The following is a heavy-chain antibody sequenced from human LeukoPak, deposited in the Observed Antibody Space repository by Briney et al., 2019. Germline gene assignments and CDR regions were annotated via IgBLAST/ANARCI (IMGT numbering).Heavy chain of an antibody. Sequence: PSETLSLTCAVSGYSISSGYCWGWIRQPPGKGLEWIASMSHTGITYYNPSLKSRVTISLDTSKNQFSLKMTSMTAADTAVYYCAREGRDMSPVTSFDYWGQGTLVIVSS. V-gene: IGHV4-38-2*02. CDR3: AREGRDMSPVTSFDY. J-gene: IGHJ4*02. CDR2: MSHTGIT. D-gene: IGHD4-17*01. CDR1: GYSISSGYC.